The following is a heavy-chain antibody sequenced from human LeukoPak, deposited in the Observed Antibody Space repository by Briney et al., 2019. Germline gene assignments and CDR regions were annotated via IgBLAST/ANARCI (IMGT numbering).Heavy chain of an antibody. D-gene: IGHD5-18*01. J-gene: IGHJ4*02. CDR2: ISGSGGST. Sequence: GGSLRLSCAASGFTFSSYGMSWVRQAPGKGLEWVSAISGSGGSTYYADSVKGRFTISRDNSNNTLYLQMNSLRAEDTAVYYCATHGDTAMVTPFDYWGQGTLVTVSS. CDR3: ATHGDTAMVTPFDY. CDR1: GFTFSSYG. V-gene: IGHV3-23*01.